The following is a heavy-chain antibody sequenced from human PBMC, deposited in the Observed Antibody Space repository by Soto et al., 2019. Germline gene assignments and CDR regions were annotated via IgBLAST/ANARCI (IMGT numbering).Heavy chain of an antibody. D-gene: IGHD2-2*01. CDR1: GFTFSAFA. Sequence: GGPLRLSWATLGFTFSAFAFSWVRQAPGAGLEWVSAIIQSGETFYADSVKGRFSISRDDSNNMLYLQMHSLRADDTAVYYCAKDRQPDGLWPFDHWGQGALVTVSS. CDR2: IIQSGET. CDR3: AKDRQPDGLWPFDH. J-gene: IGHJ4*02. V-gene: IGHV3-23*01.